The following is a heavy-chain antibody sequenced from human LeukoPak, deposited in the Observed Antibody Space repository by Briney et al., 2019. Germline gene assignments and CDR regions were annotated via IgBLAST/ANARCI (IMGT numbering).Heavy chain of an antibody. CDR1: GFTFSSYE. D-gene: IGHD4-23*01. CDR3: ARDYGGSSPFDY. J-gene: IGHJ4*02. Sequence: GGSMRLSCAASGFTFSSYEMHWVRQAPGKGLEWVSYISSSGTTIYYADSVKGRFTISRDNAKNSLYLQMNSLRAEDTAVYYCARDYGGSSPFDYWGQGTLVTVSS. CDR2: ISSSGTTI. V-gene: IGHV3-48*03.